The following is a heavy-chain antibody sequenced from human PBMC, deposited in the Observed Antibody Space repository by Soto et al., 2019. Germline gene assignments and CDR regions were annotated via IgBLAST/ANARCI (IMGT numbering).Heavy chain of an antibody. Sequence: QVQLQESGPGLVKPSQTLSLTCTVSGGSISSGDYYWSWIRQPPGKGLEWIGYIYYSGSTYYNPSLQSRLTISVDTSNHQFSLRLSSVTAADTAVYYCARASYGGWDQLHPYSYDYGMDVWGQGNTVVVSS. CDR1: GGSISSGDYY. CDR3: ARASYGGWDQLHPYSYDYGMDV. CDR2: IYYSGST. D-gene: IGHD4-17*01. V-gene: IGHV4-30-4*01. J-gene: IGHJ6*01.